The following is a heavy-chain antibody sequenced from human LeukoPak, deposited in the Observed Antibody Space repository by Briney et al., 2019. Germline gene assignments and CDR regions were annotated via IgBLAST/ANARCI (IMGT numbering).Heavy chain of an antibody. D-gene: IGHD6-19*01. CDR3: ASRGEPDNSGWPNWFDP. Sequence: SETLSLTCAVYGGSFSGYYWSWIRQPPGKGLEWIGEINHSGSTNYKPSLKSRVTISVDTSKNQFSLKLSSVTAADTAVYYCASRGEPDNSGWPNWFDPWGQGTLVTVSS. CDR2: INHSGST. CDR1: GGSFSGYY. V-gene: IGHV4-34*01. J-gene: IGHJ5*02.